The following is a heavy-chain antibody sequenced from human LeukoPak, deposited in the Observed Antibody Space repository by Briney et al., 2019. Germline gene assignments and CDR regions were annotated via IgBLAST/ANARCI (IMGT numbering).Heavy chain of an antibody. CDR3: ARPQYCGSNCYHAFEI. J-gene: IGHJ3*02. CDR1: GGSVSSTNW. CDR2: GHLDGRT. Sequence: SGSLSLTCGVSGGSVSSTNWWTWIRQPPGKDMEWIGEGHLDGRTNFNPSLKSRLTMSVDLSENPVSLKLTSVTAADTAVYYCARPQYCGSNCYHAFEIWGQGTLVTVSS. V-gene: IGHV4-4*02. D-gene: IGHD2-21*01.